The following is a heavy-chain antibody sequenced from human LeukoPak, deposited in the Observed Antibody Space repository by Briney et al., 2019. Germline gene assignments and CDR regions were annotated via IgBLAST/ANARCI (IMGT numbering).Heavy chain of an antibody. CDR2: IYHSGTT. D-gene: IGHD1-26*01. V-gene: IGHV4-38-2*02. J-gene: IGHJ5*02. CDR3: ARDGSYYRDWFDP. Sequence: PSETLSLTCTVSGGSISSYYWSWVRQTPGKGLEWIGSIYHSGTTYYNPSLKSQVTISVDTSENQFSLKLNSVTAADTAVYYCARDGSYYRDWFDPWGQGTLVTVS. CDR1: GGSISSYY.